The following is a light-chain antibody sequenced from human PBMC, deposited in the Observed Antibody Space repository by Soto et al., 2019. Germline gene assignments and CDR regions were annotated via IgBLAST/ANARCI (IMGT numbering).Light chain of an antibody. V-gene: IGKV4-1*01. CDR1: QSLLFGDNEKNY. J-gene: IGKJ3*01. CDR2: WAS. CDR3: QQYFSNSVT. Sequence: DIVMTQSPDSLGVSLGERASINCMSSQSLLFGDNEKNYVAWYQQKPGQPPKVLISWASTREFGVPDRFSGSGSGTNFTLTISSLQAEDVAVYFCQQYFSNSVTFGPGTRVDIK.